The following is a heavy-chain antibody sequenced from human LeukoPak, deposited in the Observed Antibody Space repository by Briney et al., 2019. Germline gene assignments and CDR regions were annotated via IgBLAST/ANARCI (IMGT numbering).Heavy chain of an antibody. Sequence: GGSLRLSCAASGFTFSSYSMNWLRQAPGKGLEWVSYISSSGSIIYYADSVKGRFTISRDNDKNSVYLQMNSLRVEDTAVYYCARAHHRRVYDFVWGTYPYWGQGTLVTVSS. CDR3: ARAHHRRVYDFVWGTYPY. J-gene: IGHJ4*02. CDR2: ISSSGSII. D-gene: IGHD3-16*02. V-gene: IGHV3-48*01. CDR1: GFTFSSYS.